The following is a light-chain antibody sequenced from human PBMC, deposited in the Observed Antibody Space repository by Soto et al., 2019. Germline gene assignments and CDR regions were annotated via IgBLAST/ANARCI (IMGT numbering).Light chain of an antibody. CDR3: SSYTSSSTLDVV. CDR2: DVS. Sequence: QSALTQPASVSGSPGQSITISCSGTSSDVGGYNYVSWYQQHPGRAPKLMIYDVSNRPSGVSNRFSGSKSGNTASLTISGLQADDEADYYCSSYTSSSTLDVVFGGGTKLTVL. CDR1: SSDVGGYNY. V-gene: IGLV2-14*03. J-gene: IGLJ2*01.